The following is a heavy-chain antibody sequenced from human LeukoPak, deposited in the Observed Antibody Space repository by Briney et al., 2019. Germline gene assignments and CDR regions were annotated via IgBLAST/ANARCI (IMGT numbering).Heavy chain of an antibody. D-gene: IGHD4-11*01. Sequence: SETLSLTCAVYGGSFSGYYWSWIRQPPGKGLEWLGEINHSGSTNYNPSLKSRVTISVDTSKNQFSLKLSSVTAADTAVYYCARRALMWSTVKGGIDYWGQGTLVTVSS. CDR3: ARRALMWSTVKGGIDY. CDR1: GGSFSGYY. J-gene: IGHJ4*02. V-gene: IGHV4-34*01. CDR2: INHSGST.